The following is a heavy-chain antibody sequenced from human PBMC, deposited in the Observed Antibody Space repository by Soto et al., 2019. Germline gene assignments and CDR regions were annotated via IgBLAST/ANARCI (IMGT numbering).Heavy chain of an antibody. V-gene: IGHV5-51*01. Sequence: PGEPLKISCHVSVFSFTIDWSAWVRQMPGKGLEWMGIIWPGDSEPRYSPSFQGQVTISADKSISTAYLQWSSLKASDTAIYYCARHKGDYVLDVWGQGTTVTVSS. D-gene: IGHD3-10*01. CDR2: IWPGDSEP. CDR3: ARHKGDYVLDV. CDR1: VFSFTIDW. J-gene: IGHJ6*02.